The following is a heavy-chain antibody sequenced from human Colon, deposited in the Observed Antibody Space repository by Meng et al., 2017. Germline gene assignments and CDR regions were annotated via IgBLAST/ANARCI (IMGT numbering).Heavy chain of an antibody. CDR2: IYYSGST. J-gene: IGHJ4*02. CDR3: AKTPRGRGAYFNY. CDR1: GGSISSYY. V-gene: IGHV4-59*01. Sequence: SETLSLTCTVSGGSISSYYWSWIRQPPGKGLDWTGYIYYSGSTNYNPSLQSRVTISVDTSKNQFSLKLSSVTGADTAVYYCAKTPRGRGAYFNYWGQGALVTVSS. D-gene: IGHD1-26*01.